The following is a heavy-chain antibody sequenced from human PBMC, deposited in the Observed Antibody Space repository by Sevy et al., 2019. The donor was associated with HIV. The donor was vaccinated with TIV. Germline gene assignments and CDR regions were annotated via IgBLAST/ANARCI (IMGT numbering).Heavy chain of an antibody. V-gene: IGHV3-30*02. CDR2: VRNDGSNK. D-gene: IGHD2-8*01. Sequence: GGSLRLSCAASGFSLTTSDMHWVRQAPGKGLEWVAYVRNDGSNKYYADSVRDRFTISRDSPKNTLYLQMNSLRDEDTAIYYVARGRKTTEEWLEELDYYYGLDVWGQGTTVTVSS. CDR3: ARGRKTTEEWLEELDYYYGLDV. CDR1: GFSLTTSD. J-gene: IGHJ6*02.